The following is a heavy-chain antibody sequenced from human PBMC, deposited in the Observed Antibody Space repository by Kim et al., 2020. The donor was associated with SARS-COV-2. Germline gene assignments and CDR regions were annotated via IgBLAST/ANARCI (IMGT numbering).Heavy chain of an antibody. V-gene: IGHV3-7*01. D-gene: IGHD4-4*01. CDR3: ARDQGTTGY. CDR2: QRGSEK. Sequence: QRGSEKYYVESVKGRFTISRDNAQNSLYLQMYSLRAEDTAVYYCARDQGTTGYWGQGTLVTVSS. J-gene: IGHJ4*02.